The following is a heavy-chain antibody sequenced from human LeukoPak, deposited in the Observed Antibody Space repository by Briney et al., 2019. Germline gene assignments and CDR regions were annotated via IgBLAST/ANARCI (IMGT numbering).Heavy chain of an antibody. Sequence: GETLRLSCAASGVTFSDYYRSWIRQPPGKGLEWVSYISSSGSTIYYAYPMRGRFTISRDNGKDSLSLQMTSLRSEETAVYYCAGEGRYCSSTSCYIAFDIWGQGTMVTVSS. CDR2: ISSSGSTI. CDR3: AGEGRYCSSTSCYIAFDI. CDR1: GVTFSDYY. J-gene: IGHJ3*02. D-gene: IGHD2-2*02. V-gene: IGHV3-11*01.